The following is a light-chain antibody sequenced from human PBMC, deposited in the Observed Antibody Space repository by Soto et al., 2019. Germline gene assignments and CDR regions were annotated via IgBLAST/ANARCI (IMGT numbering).Light chain of an antibody. J-gene: IGLJ3*02. CDR1: GADIGSYTL. Sequence: QSALTQPASVSGSPGQSITISCAGTGADIGSYTLVSWYQHYPGKAPKLIIYEGSQRSSGVSDRLSGSKSGNTSSMTVAGPEADDEADYYCCSYEGGSNWLFGRGTKLTVL. CDR2: EGS. V-gene: IGLV2-23*01. CDR3: CSYEGGSNWL.